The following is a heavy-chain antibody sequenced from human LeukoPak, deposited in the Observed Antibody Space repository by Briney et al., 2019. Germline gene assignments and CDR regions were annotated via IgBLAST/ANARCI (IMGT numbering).Heavy chain of an antibody. CDR3: AKDESTGGFAPGYFYGMGV. Sequence: GGSLRLAWVVAGFRFDDYCMQWDRHVPREGLDWVSGISWRGTTTGSADSGRGRFTISRDRAKNSLYLQMDSLRVEDTALYYCAKDESTGGFAPGYFYGMGVWGQGTTVTASS. V-gene: IGHV3-9*01. D-gene: IGHD3-16*01. J-gene: IGHJ6*02. CDR2: ISWRGTTT. CDR1: GFRFDDYC.